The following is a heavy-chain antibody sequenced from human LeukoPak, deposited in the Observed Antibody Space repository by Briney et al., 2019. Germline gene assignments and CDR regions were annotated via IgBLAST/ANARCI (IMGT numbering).Heavy chain of an antibody. Sequence: PGGSLRLSCAASGFTFSSYVMHWVRQAPAKGLEWVAIISYDGSNEYYADSVKGRFTISRDNSKNTLYLQMNSLSAADTAVYYFAWDKGTSYLSSFDYWGQGTLVTVSS. CDR3: AWDKGTSYLSSFDY. V-gene: IGHV3-30*04. D-gene: IGHD2-2*01. J-gene: IGHJ4*02. CDR1: GFTFSSYV. CDR2: ISYDGSNE.